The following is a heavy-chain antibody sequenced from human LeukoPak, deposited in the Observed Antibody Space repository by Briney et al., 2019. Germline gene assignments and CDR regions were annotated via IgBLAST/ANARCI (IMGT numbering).Heavy chain of an antibody. Sequence: PSETLSLACAVYGGSFSGYYWSWIRQPPGKGLEWIGEINHSGSTNYNPSLKSRVTISVDTSKNQFSLKLSSVTAADTAVYYCARGRSGDYFWGSYLRGVRNYFDYWGQGTLVTVSS. CDR3: ARGRSGDYFWGSYLRGVRNYFDY. CDR2: INHSGST. V-gene: IGHV4-34*01. J-gene: IGHJ4*02. D-gene: IGHD3-16*01. CDR1: GGSFSGYY.